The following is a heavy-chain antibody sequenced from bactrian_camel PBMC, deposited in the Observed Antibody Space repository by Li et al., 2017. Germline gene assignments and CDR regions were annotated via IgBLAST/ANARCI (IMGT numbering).Heavy chain of an antibody. V-gene: IGHV3S63*01. CDR1: APSYERYY. J-gene: IGHJ6*01. CDR3: VTSLRSWSITGFAY. Sequence: HVQLVESGGGSVQTGGSLRLSCTASAPSYERYYLQWFRQAPGKPREAVACIEDDGTGRYADAVKGRFTISRDNAKNTLYLRMDTLKTEDTAVYYCVTSLRSWSITGFAYWGQGTQVTVS. CDR2: IEDDGTG. D-gene: IGHD6*01.